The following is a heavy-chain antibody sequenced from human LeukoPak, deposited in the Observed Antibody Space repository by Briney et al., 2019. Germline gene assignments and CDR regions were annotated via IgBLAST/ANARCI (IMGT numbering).Heavy chain of an antibody. J-gene: IGHJ6*03. CDR1: GVSISTHY. CDR3: ARAYSGRYGLGYYYMDV. D-gene: IGHD1-26*01. Sequence: SETLSLTCTVSGVSISTHYWSWIRQPPGKGLEWIGYIYHSGATNYNPSLKSRVTISMDTSKNEFSLKLTSVTAADTAVYYCARAYSGRYGLGYYYMDVWGKGTTVTISS. V-gene: IGHV4-59*11. CDR2: IYHSGAT.